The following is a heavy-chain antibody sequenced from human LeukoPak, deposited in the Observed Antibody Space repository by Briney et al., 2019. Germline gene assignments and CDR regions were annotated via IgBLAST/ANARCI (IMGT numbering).Heavy chain of an antibody. V-gene: IGHV3-21*01. D-gene: IGHD5-12*01. CDR3: ARVMQGYDFYYYYYGMDV. CDR1: GFTFSSYS. CDR2: ISSSSSYI. Sequence: PGGSLRLSCAASGFTFSSYSMNWVRQAPGKGLEWVSSISSSSSYIYYADSVKGRFTISRDNAKNSLYLQMNSLRAEDTAVYYCARVMQGYDFYYYYYGMDVWGQGTTVTVSS. J-gene: IGHJ6*02.